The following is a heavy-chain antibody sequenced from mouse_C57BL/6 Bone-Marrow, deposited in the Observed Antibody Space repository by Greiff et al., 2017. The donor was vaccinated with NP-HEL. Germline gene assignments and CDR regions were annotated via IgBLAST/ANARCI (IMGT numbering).Heavy chain of an antibody. Sequence: VQLVESGAELVKPGASVKISCKASGYAFSNYWMNWVKQRPGKGLEWIGQIYPGDGDTNYNGKFKDKATLIADKSSSTAYMQLSRLTSEDSAVYFCARGAYWGQGTLVTVSA. CDR3: ARGAY. CDR1: GYAFSNYW. CDR2: IYPGDGDT. J-gene: IGHJ3*01. V-gene: IGHV1-80*01.